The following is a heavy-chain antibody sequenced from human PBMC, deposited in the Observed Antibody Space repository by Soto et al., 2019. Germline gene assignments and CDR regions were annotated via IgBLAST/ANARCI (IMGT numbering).Heavy chain of an antibody. Sequence: QVQLQQWGAGLLKPSETLSLTCAVYGGSFSGYYWSWIRQPPGKGLEWIGEINHSGSTNYNPSLKSRVTISVDTSRNEFSLKLISVTAADTAVYYCARGRPRRAFDIWGQGTMVTVSS. CDR3: ARGRPRRAFDI. CDR2: INHSGST. J-gene: IGHJ3*02. CDR1: GGSFSGYY. V-gene: IGHV4-34*01.